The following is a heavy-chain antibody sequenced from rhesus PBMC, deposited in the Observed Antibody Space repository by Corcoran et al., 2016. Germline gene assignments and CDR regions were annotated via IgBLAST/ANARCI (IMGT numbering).Heavy chain of an antibody. J-gene: IGHJ4*01. D-gene: IGHD6-43*01. CDR1: GGSISDSYR. CDR2: IYGSSTST. Sequence: QVHLQESGPGVVKPSETLSLTCAVSGGSISDSYRWSWIRPPPGKGLEWIGYIYGSSTSTNYNPARKSRVTISKDTSKNQCSLKLSSVTAADTAVYYCARDHSSSSNYWGQGVLVTVSS. V-gene: IGHV4S10*01. CDR3: ARDHSSSSNY.